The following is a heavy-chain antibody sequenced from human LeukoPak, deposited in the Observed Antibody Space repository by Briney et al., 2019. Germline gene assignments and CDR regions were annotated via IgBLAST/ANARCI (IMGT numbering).Heavy chain of an antibody. CDR3: ARDRPPLVFWFDP. J-gene: IGHJ5*02. CDR1: GGSISSSSYY. Sequence: SETLSLTCTVSGGSISSSSYYWGWIRQSPGKGLEWIGTIYYSGTTYYNPSFTSRVTISVDTSKKQFSLKLSSVTAADTAVYYCARDRPPLVFWFDPWGQGTLVTVSS. D-gene: IGHD5/OR15-5a*01. V-gene: IGHV4-39*07. CDR2: IYYSGTT.